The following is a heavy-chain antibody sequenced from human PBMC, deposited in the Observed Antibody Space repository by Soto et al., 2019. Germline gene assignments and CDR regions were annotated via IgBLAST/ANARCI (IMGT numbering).Heavy chain of an antibody. CDR3: ARGRYGDY. Sequence: QVHLVQSGAEVKKPGATVKVSCKASGYTFTSYGITWVRQAPGQGLEWMGWISAHNGNTDYAQKLQGRVIVTRDTSTSTAYMELRSLISDDPAVYYCARGRYGDYWGQGDLVTVSS. CDR2: ISAHNGNT. J-gene: IGHJ4*02. D-gene: IGHD1-1*01. V-gene: IGHV1-18*01. CDR1: GYTFTSYG.